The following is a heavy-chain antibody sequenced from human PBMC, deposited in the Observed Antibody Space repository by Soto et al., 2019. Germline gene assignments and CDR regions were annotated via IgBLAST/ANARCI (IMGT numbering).Heavy chain of an antibody. J-gene: IGHJ4*02. Sequence: HPGGSLRLSCAASGFTFSSYAMSWVRQAPGKGLEWVSAISGSGGSTYYADSVKGRFTISRDNSKNTLYLQMNSLRAKDTAVYYCAKARFRDSSMFLLDYWGQGTLVTVSS. CDR1: GFTFSSYA. CDR2: ISGSGGST. CDR3: AKARFRDSSMFLLDY. V-gene: IGHV3-23*01. D-gene: IGHD6-19*01.